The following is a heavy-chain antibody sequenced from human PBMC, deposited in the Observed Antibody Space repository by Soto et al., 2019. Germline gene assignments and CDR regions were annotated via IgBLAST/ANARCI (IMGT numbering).Heavy chain of an antibody. CDR3: VRGGPNWDYYFYGMDV. CDR1: GFTFSSYG. V-gene: IGHV3-30*03. D-gene: IGHD3-16*01. J-gene: IGHJ6*02. CDR2: ISYDGSNK. Sequence: SLRLSCAASGFTFSSYGMHWVLQAPGKGLEWVAVISYDGSNKYYSDSVKGRFTISRDNARESLYLQMNSLRVADTAVYYCVRGGPNWDYYFYGMDVWGQGTTVTVSS.